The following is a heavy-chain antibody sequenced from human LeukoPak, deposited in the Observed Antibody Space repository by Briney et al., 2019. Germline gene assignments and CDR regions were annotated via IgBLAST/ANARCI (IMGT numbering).Heavy chain of an antibody. V-gene: IGHV3-23*01. D-gene: IGHD3-22*01. J-gene: IGHJ4*02. Sequence: GGSLRLSCAASGFTFSSYAMSWVRQAPGKGLEWVSAISGSGGSTYYADSVKGRFTISRDNSKNTLYLQMNSLRAEDTAVYYCAKDRGITMIVVVIYYFDYWGQGTLVTVSS. CDR3: AKDRGITMIVVVIYYFDY. CDR2: ISGSGGST. CDR1: GFTFSSYA.